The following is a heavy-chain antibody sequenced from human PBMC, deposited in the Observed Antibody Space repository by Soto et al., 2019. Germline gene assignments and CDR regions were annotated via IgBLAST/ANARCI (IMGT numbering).Heavy chain of an antibody. CDR2: IWYDGSNK. D-gene: IGHD6-6*01. V-gene: IGHV3-33*01. CDR3: ARGIRCLATRHAFRI. CDR1: GFTFSSYG. Sequence: GGSLRLSCAASGFTFSSYGMHWVRQAPGKGLEWVAVIWYDGSNKYYADSVKGRFTISRDNSKNTLYLQMNSLRAEDTAVYFCARGIRCLATRHAFRIWGQATMGT. J-gene: IGHJ3*02.